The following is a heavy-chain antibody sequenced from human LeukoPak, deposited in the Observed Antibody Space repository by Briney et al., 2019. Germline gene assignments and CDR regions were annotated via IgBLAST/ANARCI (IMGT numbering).Heavy chain of an antibody. CDR2: ISAYNGNT. CDR1: GYTFTSYG. V-gene: IGHV1-18*01. D-gene: IGHD3-22*01. Sequence: ASVKVSCKASGYTFTSYGISWVRQAPGQGLEWMGWISAYNGNTNYAQKLQGRVTMTTDTSTSTAYMELRSLRSDDTAVYYCARVPYYDSSGYCFDYWGQGTLVTVSS. CDR3: ARVPYYDSSGYCFDY. J-gene: IGHJ4*02.